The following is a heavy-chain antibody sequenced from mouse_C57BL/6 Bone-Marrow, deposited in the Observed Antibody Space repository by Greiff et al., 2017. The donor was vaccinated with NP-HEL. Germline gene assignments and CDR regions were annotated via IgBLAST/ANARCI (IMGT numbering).Heavy chain of an antibody. CDR1: GYTFTSYT. V-gene: IGHV1-4*01. Sequence: QVQLQQSGAELARPGASVKMSCKASGYTFTSYTMHWVKQRPGPGLEWIGYINPSSGYTKYNQKFKDKATLTADKSSSTAYMQLSSLTSEDSAVYYCASRRFSTTGYYFDYWGQGTTLTVSS. CDR3: ASRRFSTTGYYFDY. J-gene: IGHJ2*01. CDR2: INPSSGYT. D-gene: IGHD2-14*01.